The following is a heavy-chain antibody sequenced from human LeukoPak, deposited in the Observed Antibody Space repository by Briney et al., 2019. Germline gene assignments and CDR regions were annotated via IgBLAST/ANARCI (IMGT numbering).Heavy chain of an antibody. CDR2: INHSGST. CDR1: GFTFADYA. V-gene: IGHV4-34*01. J-gene: IGHJ4*02. Sequence: GSLRLSCAASGFTFADYAMTWIRQPPGKGLEWIGEINHSGSTNYNPSLKSRVTISVDTSKNQFSLKLSSVTAADTAVYYCAKDLKARNYGSGLDYWGQGTLVTVSS. CDR3: AKDLKARNYGSGLDY. D-gene: IGHD3-10*01.